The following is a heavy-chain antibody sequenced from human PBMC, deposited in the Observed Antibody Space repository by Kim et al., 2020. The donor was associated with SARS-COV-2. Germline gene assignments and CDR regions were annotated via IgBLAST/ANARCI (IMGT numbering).Heavy chain of an antibody. V-gene: IGHV4-39*01. CDR1: GDSIKSSSYY. CDR3: ARHLQIVVVPRGLGAFDM. Sequence: SETLSLTCTVSGDSIKSSSYYWGWIRQAPGKGLEWIGHIYYTGGTYYPPSLKSRLTMSVDTSKNQFSLKLTSVTAADTALYYCARHLQIVVVPRGLGAFDMWGQGTMVTVSS. J-gene: IGHJ3*02. CDR2: IYYTGGT. D-gene: IGHD2-15*01.